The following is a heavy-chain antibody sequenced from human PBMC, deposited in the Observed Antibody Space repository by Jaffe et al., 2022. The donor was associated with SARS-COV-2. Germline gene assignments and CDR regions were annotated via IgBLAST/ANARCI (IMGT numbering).Heavy chain of an antibody. CDR2: ISGSAIST. V-gene: IGHV3-23*01. CDR1: GFTFSTYA. CDR3: AKCYGGGAWDAFDI. J-gene: IGHJ3*02. D-gene: IGHD3-16*01. Sequence: EVQLLESGGGLVQPGGSLRLSCAASGFTFSTYAMTWVRQAPGKGLEWVSAISGSAISTYYADSVKGRFTISRDNSKNTLYLQMNSLRAEDTAIYYCAKCYGGGAWDAFDIWGQGTMVTVSS.